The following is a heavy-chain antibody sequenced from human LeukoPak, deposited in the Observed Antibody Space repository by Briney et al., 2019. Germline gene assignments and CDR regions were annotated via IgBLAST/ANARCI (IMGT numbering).Heavy chain of an antibody. V-gene: IGHV3-21*01. CDR2: TISRSSYT. Sequence: PGRSLRLSCAASAFTFSTYNMNWARHAPGKGLEWVSSTISRSSYTFYADSVKGRLTISRDNAKNSLYLQMNRLRAEDTAVYYCARDGVAELMSALDYWGQGILVTVSS. J-gene: IGHJ4*02. D-gene: IGHD1-26*01. CDR1: AFTFSTYN. CDR3: ARDGVAELMSALDY.